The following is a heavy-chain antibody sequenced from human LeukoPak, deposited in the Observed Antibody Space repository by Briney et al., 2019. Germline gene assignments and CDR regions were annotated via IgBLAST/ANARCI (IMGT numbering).Heavy chain of an antibody. D-gene: IGHD3-10*01. CDR3: ARDITPTRGSENYFDY. CDR2: IWYDGSNK. V-gene: IGHV3-33*01. Sequence: GRSLRLSCAASGFTFSSYGMHWVRQAPGKGLEWVAVIWYDGSNKYYADSVKGRFTISRDNSKNTLYLQMNSLRAEDTAVYYCARDITPTRGSENYFDYWGRGTLVPVP. CDR1: GFTFSSYG. J-gene: IGHJ4*02.